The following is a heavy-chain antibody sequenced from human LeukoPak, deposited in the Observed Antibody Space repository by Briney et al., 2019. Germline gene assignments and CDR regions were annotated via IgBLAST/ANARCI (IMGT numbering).Heavy chain of an antibody. CDR3: ARAIWYGSGTTAFDY. V-gene: IGHV4-4*07. Sequence: SETLSLTCTVSGGSIGSNYWSWIRQPAGKGLEWIGRIYNSGSTNYNTNYNPSLSSRVTMSVDTSKNQFSLKLNSVTAADTAVYYCARAIWYGSGTTAFDYWGQGTLVTVSS. D-gene: IGHD3-10*01. J-gene: IGHJ4*02. CDR1: GGSIGSNY. CDR2: IYNSGST.